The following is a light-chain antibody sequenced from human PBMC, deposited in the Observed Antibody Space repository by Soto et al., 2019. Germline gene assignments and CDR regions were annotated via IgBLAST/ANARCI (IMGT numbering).Light chain of an antibody. CDR3: QQYNNWPPTT. CDR2: VAS. J-gene: IGKJ5*01. CDR1: ENVNNN. Sequence: EIVMTQSTATLSMSPGERATLSCMASENVNNNLAWYQQRPGQAPRLLIYVASTRAPGISTRFSGSGSGTEFTLTISSLQSEDFAVYYCQQYNNWPPTTFGQGRLLAV. V-gene: IGKV3-15*01.